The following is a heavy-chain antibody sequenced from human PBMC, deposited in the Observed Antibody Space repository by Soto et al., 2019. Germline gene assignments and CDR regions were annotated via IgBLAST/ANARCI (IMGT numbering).Heavy chain of an antibody. CDR1: GGSFSGYY. CDR3: AAGVGDIVVVVAATPGWFDP. CDR2: INHSGST. D-gene: IGHD2-15*01. V-gene: IGHV4-34*01. Sequence: QVQLQQWGAGLLKPSETLSLTCAVYGGSFSGYYWSWIRQPPGKGLEWIGEINHSGSTNYNPSLKRRVTISVDTSKNQFSLKLSSVTAADTAVYYCAAGVGDIVVVVAATPGWFDPWGQGTLVTVSS. J-gene: IGHJ5*02.